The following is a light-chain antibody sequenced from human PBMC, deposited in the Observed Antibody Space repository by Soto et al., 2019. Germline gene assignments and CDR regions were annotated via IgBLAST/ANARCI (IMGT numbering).Light chain of an antibody. CDR3: QQRSNWPPWYT. CDR1: QSVSSY. J-gene: IGKJ2*01. V-gene: IGKV3-11*01. Sequence: EIVLTQSPATLSMSPGERATLSCRASQSVSSYLAWYQQKPGQAPRLLIYAASNRATGTPARFSGSGSGTDFTLTISSLEPEDFAVYYCQQRSNWPPWYTFGQGTKLEIK. CDR2: AAS.